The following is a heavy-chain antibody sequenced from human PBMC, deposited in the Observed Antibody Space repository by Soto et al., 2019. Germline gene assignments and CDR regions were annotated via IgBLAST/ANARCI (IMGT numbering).Heavy chain of an antibody. J-gene: IGHJ6*02. CDR1: GGSISSGDYY. CDR2: IYYSGSS. CDR3: ARNLYSSYGMDV. D-gene: IGHD6-19*01. V-gene: IGHV4-39*01. Sequence: SETLSLTCTVSGGSISSGDYYWSWLRQPPGKGLEWIGNIYYSGSSYYNPSLKSRVTISVDTSKNQFSLKLSSVTAADTAVYYCARNLYSSYGMDVWGQGTTVTVSS.